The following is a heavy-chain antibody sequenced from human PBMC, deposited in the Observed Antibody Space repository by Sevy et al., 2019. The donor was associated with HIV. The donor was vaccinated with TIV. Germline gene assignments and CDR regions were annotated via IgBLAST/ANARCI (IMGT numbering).Heavy chain of an antibody. CDR1: GSSITSLY. Sequence: SENLSLTCTVSGSSITSLYWNWIRQPPGKGLEWIANIYYNGHINYNPSLKSRVTLSLDTSKNQFSLRLSSVTAADTAMYYCAGENAWGRGYSWGQGNLVTVSS. D-gene: IGHD1-26*01. CDR3: AGENAWGRGYS. CDR2: IYYNGHI. V-gene: IGHV4-59*08. J-gene: IGHJ4*02.